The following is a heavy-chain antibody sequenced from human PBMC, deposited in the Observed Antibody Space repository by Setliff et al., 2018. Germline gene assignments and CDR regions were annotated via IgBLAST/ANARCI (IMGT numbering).Heavy chain of an antibody. D-gene: IGHD5-12*01. V-gene: IGHV3-11*01. CDR3: ASISGYETLDY. J-gene: IGHJ4*02. Sequence: GGSLRFSCAASGFTFSDYYMSWIRQAPGKGLAWVSYISSSGSTIYYADSVKGRFTISRDNAKNSLYLQMNSLRAEDTAVYYCASISGYETLDYWGQGTLVTVSS. CDR2: ISSSGSTI. CDR1: GFTFSDYY.